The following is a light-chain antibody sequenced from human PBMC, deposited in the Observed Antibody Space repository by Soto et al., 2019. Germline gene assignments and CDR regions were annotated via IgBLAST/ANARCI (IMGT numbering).Light chain of an antibody. Sequence: DIQMTQSPSTLSESVVERVTITFRASHTISRWLAWYQQKPGKAPKLLVYKASTLESGVPSRFSGSGFGTEFTLTISNLQPDDFSTYYCQQYNSYPWTFGQGTKVDIK. J-gene: IGKJ1*01. V-gene: IGKV1-5*03. CDR2: KAS. CDR1: HTISRW. CDR3: QQYNSYPWT.